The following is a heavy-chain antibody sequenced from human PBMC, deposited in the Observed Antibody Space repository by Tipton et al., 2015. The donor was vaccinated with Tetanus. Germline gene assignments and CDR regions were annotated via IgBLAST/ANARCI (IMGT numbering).Heavy chain of an antibody. D-gene: IGHD6-19*01. V-gene: IGHV1-18*01. J-gene: IGHJ4*02. CDR3: ARATDPSGWTYFDF. CDR1: GYTFTHYG. CDR2: ISPFTGDT. Sequence: QVQLVQSGGEVKEPGASVRVPCKTSGYTFTHYGISWVRQAPGQGLEWVGWISPFTGDTEYAQNLQDRLILTTDTSTATAYVEVRSLTSDDTAVYYCARATDPSGWTYFDFWGQGTLVPVSP.